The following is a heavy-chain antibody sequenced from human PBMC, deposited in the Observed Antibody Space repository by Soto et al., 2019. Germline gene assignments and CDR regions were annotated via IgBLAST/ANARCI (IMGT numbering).Heavy chain of an antibody. J-gene: IGHJ4*02. CDR3: ARRYCGHFAY. V-gene: IGHV4-31*03. D-gene: IGHD2-21*01. CDR1: GGSISSGGYY. Sequence: QVQLQESGPGLVKPSQTLSLTCTVSGGSISSGGYYWSWIRQHPGKGLEWIGYIYYSGSTYYNPSLTSRVTISVDTSKNQVSLKLSSVTAADTDVYYCARRYCGHFAYWGQGTLVTVSS. CDR2: IYYSGST.